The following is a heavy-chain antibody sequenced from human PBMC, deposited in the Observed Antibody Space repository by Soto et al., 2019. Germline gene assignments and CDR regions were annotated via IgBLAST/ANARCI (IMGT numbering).Heavy chain of an antibody. J-gene: IGHJ6*03. CDR2: INWNGGST. D-gene: IGHD2-21*01. V-gene: IGHV3-20*01. CDR3: GREYGDWDYYYMDV. Sequence: EVQLVESGGGVVRPGGSLRLSCAASGFTFDDYGMSWVRQAPGKGLEWVSGINWNGGSTGFADSVKGRFTISRDNAKNSLYLQMNSLRAEDTALDHCGREYGDWDYYYMDVWGKGTTVTVSS. CDR1: GFTFDDYG.